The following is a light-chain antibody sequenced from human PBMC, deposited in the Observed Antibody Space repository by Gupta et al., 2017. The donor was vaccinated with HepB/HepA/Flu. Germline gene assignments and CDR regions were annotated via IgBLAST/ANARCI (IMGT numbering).Light chain of an antibody. CDR1: QSLLHINGHDY. V-gene: IGKV2-28*01. Sequence: DSVMTQSPLSLSVTPGEPASISCRSSQSLLHINGHDYLDWYLQKPGQSPQLLIYLGSNRASGVPDRFSGSGSGTDFTLKISRVEAEDVGVYYCMQALQVPPWTFGQGTKVEIK. J-gene: IGKJ1*01. CDR3: MQALQVPPWT. CDR2: LGS.